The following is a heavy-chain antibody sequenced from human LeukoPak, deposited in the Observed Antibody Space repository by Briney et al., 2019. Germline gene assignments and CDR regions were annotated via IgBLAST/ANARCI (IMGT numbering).Heavy chain of an antibody. CDR1: GGSISSSGYY. J-gene: IGHJ5*02. CDR3: ARHEYSGSYYGLSWFDP. CDR2: IYYSGST. Sequence: PSETLSLTCTVSGGSISSSGYYWGWIRQPPGKGLEWIASIYYSGSTYYNPSLKSRVTISVDTSKNQLSLKLSSLTVADTAVYYCARHEYSGSYYGLSWFDPWGQGTLVTVSS. V-gene: IGHV4-39*01. D-gene: IGHD1-26*01.